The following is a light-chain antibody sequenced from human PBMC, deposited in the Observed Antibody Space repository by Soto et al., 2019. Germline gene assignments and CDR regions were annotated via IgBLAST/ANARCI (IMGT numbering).Light chain of an antibody. Sequence: IVLTQSPATLSLSPGERATLSCRASQSVSSYLAWYQQKPGQAPRLLIYDASNRATGIPARFSGSGSGTDFTLTISSLEPEDFAVYYCQQRSNWPRAITFGQGTRLEI. CDR1: QSVSSY. CDR2: DAS. V-gene: IGKV3-11*01. J-gene: IGKJ5*01. CDR3: QQRSNWPRAIT.